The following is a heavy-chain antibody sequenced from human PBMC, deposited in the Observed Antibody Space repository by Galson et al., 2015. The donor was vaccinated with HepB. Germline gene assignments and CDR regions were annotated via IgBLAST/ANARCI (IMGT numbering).Heavy chain of an antibody. D-gene: IGHD6-25*01. J-gene: IGHJ6*02. Sequence: SLRLSCAASGFTFTNHAMPWVRQAPGKGLEWVSSISDSGISTHYAGSVKGRFTISRDNSKNALYLQMNSLRGEDTAIYYCAKGVGVAAAIYYYGMDVWGQGTTVTVSS. CDR2: ISDSGIST. V-gene: IGHV3-23*01. CDR1: GFTFTNHA. CDR3: AKGVGVAAAIYYYGMDV.